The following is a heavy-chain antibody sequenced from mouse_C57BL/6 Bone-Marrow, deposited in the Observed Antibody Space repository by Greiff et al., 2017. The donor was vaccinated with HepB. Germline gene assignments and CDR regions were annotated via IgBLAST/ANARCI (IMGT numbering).Heavy chain of an antibody. CDR2: IYPSDSET. CDR1: GYTFTSYS. Sequence: QVQLKQPGAELVRPGSSVKLSCKASGYTFTSYSMVWVKQRPGQGLEWIGNIYPSDSETHYNQKFKDKATLTVDKSSSTAYMQLSSLTSEDSAGYYCARGEAYWGQGTLVTVSA. CDR3: ARGEAY. J-gene: IGHJ3*01. V-gene: IGHV1-61*01.